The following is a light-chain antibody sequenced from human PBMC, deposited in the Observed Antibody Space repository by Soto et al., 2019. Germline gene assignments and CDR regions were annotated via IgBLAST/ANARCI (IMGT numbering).Light chain of an antibody. V-gene: IGKV3D-15*01. CDR3: QQYNGYLTWT. CDR1: QSVSSN. Sequence: EIVMAQSPATLSVSPGERATLSCRASQSVSSNLAWYQQKPGQAPGLLLYGASNRASGIPDRFAGSGSGTDFTLTISRLEPEDFATYYCQQYNGYLTWTFGQGTKVDIK. CDR2: GAS. J-gene: IGKJ1*01.